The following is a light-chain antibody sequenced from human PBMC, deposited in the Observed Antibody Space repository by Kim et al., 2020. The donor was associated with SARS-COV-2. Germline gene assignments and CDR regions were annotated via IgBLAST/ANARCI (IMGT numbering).Light chain of an antibody. CDR1: QSISSW. Sequence: DIQMTQSPSTLSASVGDRVTITCRASQSISSWLAWYQQKPGKAPKLLIYDASSLESGVPSRFSGSGSETEFTLTISSLQPDYFATYVCRIYNSHSQFGQGPRLIS. V-gene: IGKV1-5*01. J-gene: IGKJ1*01. CDR3: RIYNSHSQ. CDR2: DAS.